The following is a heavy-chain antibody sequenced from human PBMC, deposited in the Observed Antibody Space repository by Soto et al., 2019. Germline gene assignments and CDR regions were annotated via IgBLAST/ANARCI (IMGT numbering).Heavy chain of an antibody. V-gene: IGHV2-5*02. CDR2: IYWDDDK. Sequence: QITLKESGPTLVKPTQTLTLTCSFSGFSLSTSGVGVGWIRQPPGKALECLALIYWDDDKRYSPSVKSRLTLPKHNSKNQVVLTMTNMDPVDTATYYCAHLAAMANFAYWGKGTLVTVSS. J-gene: IGHJ4*02. D-gene: IGHD5-18*01. CDR3: AHLAAMANFAY. CDR1: GFSLSTSGVG.